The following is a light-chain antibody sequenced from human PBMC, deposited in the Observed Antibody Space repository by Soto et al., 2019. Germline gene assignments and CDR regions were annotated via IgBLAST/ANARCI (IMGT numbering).Light chain of an antibody. CDR1: QSISTY. CDR3: QQTYRPPIT. CDR2: ATS. Sequence: DIQMTQSPSSLSASVGDRVTITCRASQSISTYLNWYYQKPGKAPKLLIYATSTLQSGVPSRFSGSVSGTDFILTISSLQPEDIATYYCQQTYRPPITFGQGTRLEIK. J-gene: IGKJ5*01. V-gene: IGKV1-39*01.